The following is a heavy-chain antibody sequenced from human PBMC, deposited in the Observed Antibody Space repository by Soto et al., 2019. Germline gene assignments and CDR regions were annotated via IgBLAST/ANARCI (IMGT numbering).Heavy chain of an antibody. J-gene: IGHJ5*02. CDR1: GFTFSDYN. CDR3: TRAYTSGLFGWFDP. D-gene: IGHD6-19*01. Sequence: GGSLRLSCVASGFTFSDYNMNWVRQAPGKGLEWVSFISGRSNTIYYADSVKGRFTISRDNAKNSLYLLMNSLRAEDTAVYYWTRAYTSGLFGWFDPWGQGTLGTVPQ. V-gene: IGHV3-48*01. CDR2: ISGRSNTI.